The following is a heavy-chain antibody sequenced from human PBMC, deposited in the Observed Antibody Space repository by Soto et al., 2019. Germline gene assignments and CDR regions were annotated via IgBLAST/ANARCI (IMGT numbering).Heavy chain of an antibody. D-gene: IGHD1-26*01. CDR2: IKSKTDGGTT. CDR3: AKKPKYEWELFTGAFDI. CDR1: GFTFSNAW. V-gene: IGHV3-15*07. Sequence: PGGSLRLSCAASGFTFSNAWMNWVRQAPGKGLEWVGRIKSKTDGGTTDYAAPVKGRFTISRDDSKNTLYLQMNSLKTEDTAVYYCAKKPKYEWELFTGAFDIWGQGTMVTVSS. J-gene: IGHJ3*02.